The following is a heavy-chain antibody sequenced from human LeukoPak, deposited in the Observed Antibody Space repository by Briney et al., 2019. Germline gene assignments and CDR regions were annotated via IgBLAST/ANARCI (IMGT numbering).Heavy chain of an antibody. CDR2: ISPSGGST. D-gene: IGHD5-18*01. CDR1: GYTFTSYY. Sequence: ASVKGSCKASGYTFTSYYMHCVRQAPGQGLEWMGIISPSGGSTSYAQKFQGRVTMTRDTSTSTVYMELSSLRSEDTAVYDCAREKRGGYGFGIDYWGQGTLVTVSS. J-gene: IGHJ4*02. V-gene: IGHV1-46*01. CDR3: AREKRGGYGFGIDY.